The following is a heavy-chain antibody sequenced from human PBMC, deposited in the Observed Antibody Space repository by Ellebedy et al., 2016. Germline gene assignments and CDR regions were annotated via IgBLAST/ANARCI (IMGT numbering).Heavy chain of an antibody. CDR1: GLSVSNNY. CDR3: AREVSSGWYYFDN. CDR2: MYSGGDT. D-gene: IGHD6-19*01. V-gene: IGHV3-66*01. J-gene: IGHJ4*02. Sequence: GGSLRLXCVVSGLSVSNNYMRWVRQAPGKGLEWVSLMYSGGDTHYADSVKGRFTISRDNAKNSLYLQMNSLRAEDTAVYYCAREVSSGWYYFDNWGQGTLVTVSS.